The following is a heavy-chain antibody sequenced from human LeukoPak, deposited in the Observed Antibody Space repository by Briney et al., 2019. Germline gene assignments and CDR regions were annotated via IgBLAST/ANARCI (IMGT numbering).Heavy chain of an antibody. D-gene: IGHD3-10*01. Sequence: SETLSLTCTVSGGSISSGSDYWGWIRQPPGKGLQWIGSIYYTGSTYYNPSLNSRVTISVDTSKNQFSLKLSSVTAADTAVYYCARRSPGAWYFDYWGQGTLVTVSS. CDR3: ARRSPGAWYFDY. J-gene: IGHJ4*02. CDR1: GGSISSGSDY. CDR2: IYYTGST. V-gene: IGHV4-39*01.